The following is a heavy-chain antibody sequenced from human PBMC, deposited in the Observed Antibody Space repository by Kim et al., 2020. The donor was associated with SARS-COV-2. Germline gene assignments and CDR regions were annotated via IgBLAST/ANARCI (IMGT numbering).Heavy chain of an antibody. D-gene: IGHD2-15*01. CDR1: GCSIGSSDW. CDR2: IYHSWST. Sequence: SETLSLTCAVSGCSIGSSDWCSWVRQPPGKWLWWIGEIYHSWSTNYNQSLKGRVTISVDKSKNQFSLKVTSVTAADTAVYFCARLQLQTPRRIWNTVVTRVTYYFEHWGQGPLVSVPS. CDR3: ARLQLQTPRRIWNTVVTRVTYYFEH. J-gene: IGHJ1*01. V-gene: IGHV4-4*02.